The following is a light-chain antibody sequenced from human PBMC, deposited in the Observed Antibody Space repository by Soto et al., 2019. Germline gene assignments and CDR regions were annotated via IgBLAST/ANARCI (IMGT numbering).Light chain of an antibody. CDR2: EVT. J-gene: IGLJ1*01. Sequence: QSVLTQPASVSGSPGQSITISCTGTRRDVGGYNYVSWYQQYPGKSPKLLIYEVTHLPSGVSNRFSGSKSGNTASLTISGLQAEDEADYYCSSYTISNTLPFVFGTGTKLTVL. V-gene: IGLV2-14*01. CDR3: SSYTISNTLPFV. CDR1: RRDVGGYNY.